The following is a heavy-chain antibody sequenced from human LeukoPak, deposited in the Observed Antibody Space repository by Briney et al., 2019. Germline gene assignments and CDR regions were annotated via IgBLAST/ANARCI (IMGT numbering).Heavy chain of an antibody. D-gene: IGHD4-23*01. V-gene: IGHV5-51*01. CDR2: IYPGDSDT. CDR1: GYTFTNYW. J-gene: IGHJ3*02. Sequence: PGESLKISCEGSGYTFTNYWIGWVRQMPGKGLEWMGIIYPGDSDTRYSPSFQGRVTISADKSINTAYLQWSSLKASDTAMYYCARPDDYGGKPAAFDIWGQGTMVTVSS. CDR3: ARPDDYGGKPAAFDI.